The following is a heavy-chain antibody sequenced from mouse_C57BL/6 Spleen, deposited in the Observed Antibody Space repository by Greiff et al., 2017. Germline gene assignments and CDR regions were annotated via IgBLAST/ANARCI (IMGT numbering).Heavy chain of an antibody. Sequence: QVQLQQSGAELARPGASVKLSCKASGYTFTSYGISWVKQRTGQGLEWIGEIYPRSGNTYYNEKFKGKATLTADKSSSTAYMELRSLTSEDSAVYFCARRDGYYPSYWYFDVWGTGTTVTVSS. CDR1: GYTFTSYG. V-gene: IGHV1-81*01. J-gene: IGHJ1*03. CDR2: IYPRSGNT. CDR3: ARRDGYYPSYWYFDV. D-gene: IGHD2-3*01.